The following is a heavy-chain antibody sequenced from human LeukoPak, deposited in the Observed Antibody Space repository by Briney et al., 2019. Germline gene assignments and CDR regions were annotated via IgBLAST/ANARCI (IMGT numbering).Heavy chain of an antibody. J-gene: IGHJ4*02. CDR2: FYPGDSDS. CDR3: ARVSGAGSYYGVFDY. CDR1: GSTFTNYW. Sequence: GESRQISCKGSGSTFTNYWIVWVRQLPGKGLEWMGIFYPGDSDSRYSPSFQGQVTISADKSISTAYLQWSSLKASDTAMYYCARVSGAGSYYGVFDYWGQGTLVTVSS. D-gene: IGHD3-10*01. V-gene: IGHV5-51*01.